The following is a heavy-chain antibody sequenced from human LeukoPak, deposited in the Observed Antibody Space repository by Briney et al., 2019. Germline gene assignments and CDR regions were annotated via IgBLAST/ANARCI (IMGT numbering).Heavy chain of an antibody. CDR2: VNYRGAV. CDR3: ARVTKYDNSRNNYYMDV. V-gene: IGHV4-39*06. Sequence: SETLSLTCTVSDGSTTGTRYYWGWFRQTPGKGPEWIGNVNYRGAVYYNPSLRSRATISLDTSKNQFPLRLTSVTAADTAVYFCARVTKYDNSRNNYYMDVWGKGTTVTVSS. D-gene: IGHD4-17*01. J-gene: IGHJ6*03. CDR1: DGSTTGTRYY.